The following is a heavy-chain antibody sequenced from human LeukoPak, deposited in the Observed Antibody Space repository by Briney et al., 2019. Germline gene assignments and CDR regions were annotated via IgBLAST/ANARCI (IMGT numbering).Heavy chain of an antibody. CDR2: ISGSGGSI. V-gene: IGHV3-23*01. D-gene: IGHD3-9*01. J-gene: IGHJ3*02. Sequence: PGGSLRLSCAASGFTFSSYAMSWVRQAPGKGLEWVSAISGSGGSIYYADSVKGRFTISRDNSKNTLYLQMNSLRAEDTAVYYCAKVSNYDILTGYLTAFDIWGQGTMVTVSS. CDR3: AKVSNYDILTGYLTAFDI. CDR1: GFTFSSYA.